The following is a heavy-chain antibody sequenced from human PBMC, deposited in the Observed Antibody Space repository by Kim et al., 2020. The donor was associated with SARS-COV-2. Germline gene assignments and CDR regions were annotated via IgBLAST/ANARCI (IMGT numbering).Heavy chain of an antibody. CDR3: AREDVWYFDY. D-gene: IGHD3-3*01. J-gene: IGHJ4*02. CDR2: ISSSGSTI. Sequence: GGSLRLSCAASGFTFSSYEMNWVRQAPGKGLEWVSYISSSGSTIYYADSVKGRFTISRDNAKNSLYLQMNSLRAEDTAVYYCAREDVWYFDYWGQGTLVTVSS. CDR1: GFTFSSYE. V-gene: IGHV3-48*03.